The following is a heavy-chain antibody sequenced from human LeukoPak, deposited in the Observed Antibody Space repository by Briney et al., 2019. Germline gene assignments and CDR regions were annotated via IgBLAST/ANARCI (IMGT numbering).Heavy chain of an antibody. J-gene: IGHJ6*03. CDR2: INHSGST. V-gene: IGHV4-34*01. Sequence: SETLSLTCAVYGGSFSGFYWSWIRQPPGKGLEWIGEINHSGSTNYNPSLKSRVTISVDTSKNQFSLKVSSVTAADTAVYYCARKGPLRDNIPFMDVWGKGTTVTVSS. CDR3: ARKGPLRDNIPFMDV. D-gene: IGHD4-17*01. CDR1: GGSFSGFY.